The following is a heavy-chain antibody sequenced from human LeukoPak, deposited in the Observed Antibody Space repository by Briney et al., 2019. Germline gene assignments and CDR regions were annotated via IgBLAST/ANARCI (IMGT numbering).Heavy chain of an antibody. D-gene: IGHD3-3*01. CDR2: ISSSGSTI. CDR1: GFTFSSYE. V-gene: IGHV3-48*03. J-gene: IGHJ4*02. Sequence: GGSLRLSCAASGFTFSSYEMNWVRQAPGKGLEWVSYISSSGSTIYYADSVKGRFTISRDNAKNSLYLQMNSLRADDTAVYYCAVDFWSGYSSVVWGQGTLVTVSS. CDR3: AVDFWSGYSSVV.